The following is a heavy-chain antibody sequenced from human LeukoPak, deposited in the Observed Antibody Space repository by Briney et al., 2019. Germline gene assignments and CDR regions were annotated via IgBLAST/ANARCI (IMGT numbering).Heavy chain of an antibody. Sequence: GRSLRLSCVASGFTFRDYGMHWVRQAPGKGLEWVAVILNDGSKKYHADSVTGRFIISRDDSKNTLDLQMDSLRVEDTAVYYCARSIRGDSSGRYDTLGVWGQGTVATVSS. V-gene: IGHV3-33*01. CDR2: ILNDGSKK. CDR3: ARSIRGDSSGRYDTLGV. J-gene: IGHJ3*01. CDR1: GFTFRDYG. D-gene: IGHD3-22*01.